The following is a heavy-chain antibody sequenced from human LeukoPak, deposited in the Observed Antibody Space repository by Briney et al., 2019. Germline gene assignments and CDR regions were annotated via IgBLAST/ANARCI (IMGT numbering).Heavy chain of an antibody. CDR1: GFTFSSYG. Sequence: GGSLTLSRAASGFTFSSYGMHWVRQAPGKGLEWVAFIRYDGSNKYYADSVKGRFTISSDNSKNTLYLQMNSLRAEDTAVYYCAKGEARVTTLNDYYYYYMDVWGKGTTVTISS. CDR2: IRYDGSNK. D-gene: IGHD4-17*01. CDR3: AKGEARVTTLNDYYYYYMDV. V-gene: IGHV3-30*02. J-gene: IGHJ6*03.